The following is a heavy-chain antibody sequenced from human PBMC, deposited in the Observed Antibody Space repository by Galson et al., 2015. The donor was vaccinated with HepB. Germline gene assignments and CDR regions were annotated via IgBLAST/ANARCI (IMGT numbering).Heavy chain of an antibody. CDR1: HGSINNYY. D-gene: IGHD2-2*01. CDR3: ARHPGRGSVGYAFAL. CDR2: IYYNGDT. Sequence: ETLSLTCSVSHGSINNYYWSWIRQSPGKRLEWIGYIYYNGDTNYNPSLGYRVGMSVDTSINQVSLWLTSVTAADTAVYFCARHPGRGSVGYAFALWGQGTLVTVPA. V-gene: IGHV4-59*08. J-gene: IGHJ4*02.